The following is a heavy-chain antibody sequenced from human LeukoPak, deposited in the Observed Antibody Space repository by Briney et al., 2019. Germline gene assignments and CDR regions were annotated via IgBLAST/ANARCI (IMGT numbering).Heavy chain of an antibody. CDR2: ISGSGDKT. Sequence: PGGSLRLSCAASGFTFSSYAMGWVRQAPGKGLEWVSTISGSGDKTYYADSVKGRFTISRDNAKNSLYLQMNSLRAEDTAVYYCARDRDVSAIGMDVWGQGTTVTVSS. CDR3: ARDRDVSAIGMDV. V-gene: IGHV3-21*06. J-gene: IGHJ6*02. D-gene: IGHD5/OR15-5a*01. CDR1: GFTFSSYA.